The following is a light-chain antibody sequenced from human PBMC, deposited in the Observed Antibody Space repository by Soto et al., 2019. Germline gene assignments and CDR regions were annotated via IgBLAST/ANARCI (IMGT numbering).Light chain of an antibody. CDR1: SSDVGVYNY. J-gene: IGLJ2*01. CDR2: EVS. V-gene: IGLV2-8*01. Sequence: QSALTQPPSASGSPGQSVTISCTGTSSDVGVYNYVSWYQQHPGKVPKLMIYEVSKRPSGVPDRFSGSKSGNTASLTVSGLQAEDEADYYCSSYAGNNNFVVFGGGTKVTVL. CDR3: SSYAGNNNFVV.